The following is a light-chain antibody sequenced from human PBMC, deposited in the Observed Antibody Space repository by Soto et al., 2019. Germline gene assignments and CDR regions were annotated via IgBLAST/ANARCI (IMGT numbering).Light chain of an antibody. Sequence: PGERVTLACRASQSVNSTYLTWYRQKPGQAPGLLICGPSTRATGIPARFSGSGSGTDFALTISSLQHDDLAAYYCQQYANWPKTTFGQGTKVDIK. CDR1: QSVNSTY. CDR3: QQYANWPKTT. CDR2: GPS. J-gene: IGKJ1*01. V-gene: IGKV3D-7*01.